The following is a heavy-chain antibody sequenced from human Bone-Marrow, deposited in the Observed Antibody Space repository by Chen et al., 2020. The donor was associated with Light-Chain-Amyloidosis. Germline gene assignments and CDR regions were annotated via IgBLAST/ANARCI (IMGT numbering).Heavy chain of an antibody. CDR3: ARAWGSSSGSLEY. Sequence: QVQLQESGPGLVKPSGTLSPPCAVSGDPLSSSHWWSWVRQLPGKGLEWIGEIYHSGSTNYNPSLKSRVTISVDKSKNQFSLNLSSVTAADTAVYYCARAWGSSSGSLEYWGQGTLVTVSS. V-gene: IGHV4-4*02. CDR1: GDPLSSSHW. D-gene: IGHD6-19*01. CDR2: IYHSGST. J-gene: IGHJ4*02.